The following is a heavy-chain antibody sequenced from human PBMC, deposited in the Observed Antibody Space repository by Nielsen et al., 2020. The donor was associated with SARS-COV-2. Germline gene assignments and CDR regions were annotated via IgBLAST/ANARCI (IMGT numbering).Heavy chain of an antibody. D-gene: IGHD4-17*01. V-gene: IGHV6-1*01. J-gene: IGHJ6*03. CDR3: ARARGAYGDYYYYYYTDV. CDR1: GDGVTSSSAA. CDR2: TYYRSKWYN. Sequence: TLSLTCAVSGDGVTSSSAAWNWIRQSPSSGLEWLGRTYYRSKWYNDYAVSVKSRITINPDTSKNQFSLHLNSVTPEDTAVYYCARARGAYGDYYYYYYTDVWGKGTTVTVSS.